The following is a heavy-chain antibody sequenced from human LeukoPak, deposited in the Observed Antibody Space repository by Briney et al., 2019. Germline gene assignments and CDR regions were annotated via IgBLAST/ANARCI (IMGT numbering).Heavy chain of an antibody. CDR1: GVSINDYY. D-gene: IGHD2-21*01. J-gene: IGHJ1*01. Sequence: SETLSLTCGVFGVSINDYYWSWIRQSPGKGLEWIGEISHTEGTRYNPSLESRVTMSVGTSENQLSLKLIFVTAADTAVYYCARIRCGHSGSRCYHHWGLGALVTVSS. CDR2: ISHTEGT. V-gene: IGHV4-34*01. CDR3: ARIRCGHSGSRCYHH.